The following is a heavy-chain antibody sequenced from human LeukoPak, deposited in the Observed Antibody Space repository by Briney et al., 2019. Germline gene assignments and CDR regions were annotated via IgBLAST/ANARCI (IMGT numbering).Heavy chain of an antibody. CDR1: GYTFTGYY. J-gene: IGHJ5*02. Sequence: ASVKVSCKASGYTFTGYYMHWVRPAPGQGLEWMGWINPNSGGTNYAQKFQGRVTMTRDTSISTAYMELSRLRSDDTAVYYCARVGSGYYLYNWFDPWGQGTLVTVSS. D-gene: IGHD3-22*01. CDR2: INPNSGGT. V-gene: IGHV1-2*02. CDR3: ARVGSGYYLYNWFDP.